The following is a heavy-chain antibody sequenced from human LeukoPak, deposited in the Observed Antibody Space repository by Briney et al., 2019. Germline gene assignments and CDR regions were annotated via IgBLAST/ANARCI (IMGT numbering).Heavy chain of an antibody. CDR1: GFSFDDYA. CDR3: AKDPNWGLKGGMDV. CDR2: ISWNSGSI. V-gene: IGHV3-9*01. J-gene: IGHJ6*02. D-gene: IGHD7-27*01. Sequence: GGSLRLSCAASGFSFDDYAMHWVRQAPGKGLEWVSGISWNSGSIGYADSVKGRFTISRDNAKNSLYLQMNSLRAEDTALYYCAKDPNWGLKGGMDVWGQGTTVTVSS.